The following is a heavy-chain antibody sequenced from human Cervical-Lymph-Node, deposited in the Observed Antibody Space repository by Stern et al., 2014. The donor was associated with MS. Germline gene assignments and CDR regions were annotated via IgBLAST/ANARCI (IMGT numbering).Heavy chain of an antibody. Sequence: VQLVESGGAVVQPGRSLRLSCAASGFTFSSYGMHWVRQAQGKGLEWVTVISYDGNRKCYAASVEGRFTISRDNSKNTLHLQMNIVTPDDTAIYYCARDYEDTSMLFDHWGQGTLVTVSS. CDR2: ISYDGNRK. V-gene: IGHV3-30*03. D-gene: IGHD2-8*01. CDR3: ARDYEDTSMLFDH. CDR1: GFTFSSYG. J-gene: IGHJ4*02.